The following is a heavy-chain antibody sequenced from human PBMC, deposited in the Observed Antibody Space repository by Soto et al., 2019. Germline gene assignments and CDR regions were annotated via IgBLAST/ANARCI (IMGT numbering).Heavy chain of an antibody. CDR3: AREGKTFIAVAVGY. J-gene: IGHJ4*02. CDR1: EFTFGSNA. CDR2: ISYEGRNK. V-gene: IGHV3-30*04. D-gene: IGHD6-19*01. Sequence: QVQLVESGGGVVQPGRSLRLSWAASEFTFGSNAIHWAPQAPARGLEWVAVISYEGRNKYYADSVKGRFTISRDNSKNTLYLQMNSLRAEDTAVYYWAREGKTFIAVAVGYWGQGTLVTVSS.